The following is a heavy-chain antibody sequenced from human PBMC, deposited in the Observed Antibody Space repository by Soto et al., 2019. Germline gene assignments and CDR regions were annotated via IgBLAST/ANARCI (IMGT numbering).Heavy chain of an antibody. CDR2: IYHSGTT. V-gene: IGHV4-4*02. CDR1: GGSIISTNW. D-gene: IGHD6-13*01. CDR3: ASDRGIAATGS. Sequence: SETLXLTCAVSGGSIISTNWWRWVCQPPGRGQEWIGEIYHSGTTNYNPSLKSRVTISVDKSKILFSLKLTSVTAADTAVYYCASDRGIAATGSWGQGILVXVSS. J-gene: IGHJ5*02.